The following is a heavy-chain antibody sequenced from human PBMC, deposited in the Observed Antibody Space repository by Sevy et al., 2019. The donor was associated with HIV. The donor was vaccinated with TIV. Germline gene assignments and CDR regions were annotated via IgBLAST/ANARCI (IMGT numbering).Heavy chain of an antibody. J-gene: IGHJ4*02. CDR1: GGSFSGYY. D-gene: IGHD1-26*01. V-gene: IGHV4-34*01. CDR2: IIPSGIN. CDR3: ARGQWEHPY. Sequence: SETLSLTCAVYGGSFSGYYWSWIRQPPGKGLEWIGEIIPSGINNYNPSLKSRVTISIDNSKNQFSLKVKSVTAADTAIYYCARGQWEHPYWGQGTQVTVSS.